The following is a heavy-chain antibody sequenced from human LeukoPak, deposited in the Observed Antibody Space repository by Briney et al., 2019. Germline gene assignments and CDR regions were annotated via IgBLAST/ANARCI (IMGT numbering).Heavy chain of an antibody. D-gene: IGHD4-17*01. V-gene: IGHV3-23*01. CDR1: GFTFSTYS. Sequence: GGSLRLSCAASGFTFSTYSMSWVRQAPGKGLEWVSAIIGSGGTYYADSVKGRFTMSRDNTKNTLYLQMNSVSAEDTAVYYCEKVPRTAVTTSFDYWGQGALVTVSS. J-gene: IGHJ4*02. CDR3: EKVPRTAVTTSFDY. CDR2: IIGSGGT.